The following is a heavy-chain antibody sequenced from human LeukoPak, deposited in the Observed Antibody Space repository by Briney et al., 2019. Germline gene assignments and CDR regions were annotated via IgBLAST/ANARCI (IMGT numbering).Heavy chain of an antibody. CDR3: AKGRASSGWYSPIDY. V-gene: IGHV3-23*01. D-gene: IGHD6-19*01. CDR1: GFTFSSYA. CDR2: ISGSGGST. J-gene: IGHJ4*02. Sequence: GSLRLSCAASGFTFSSYAMSWVRQAPGKGLEWVSAISGSGGSTYYADSVKGRFTISRDNSKNTLYMQMNSLRAEDTAVYYCAKGRASSGWYSPIDYWGQGTLVTVSS.